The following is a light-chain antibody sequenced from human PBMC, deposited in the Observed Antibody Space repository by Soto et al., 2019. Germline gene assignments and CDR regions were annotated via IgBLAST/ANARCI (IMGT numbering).Light chain of an antibody. Sequence: DIQMTQSPSSLSASVGDRLTITYRASQNIGNYLNWYQQKAGKAPKLLIYAASTLQSGVPSRFSGAGSGTDFTLTITTLQPEDSATYYCQQSLSTPSITFGQGTRLEIK. CDR2: AAS. J-gene: IGKJ5*01. V-gene: IGKV1-39*01. CDR3: QQSLSTPSIT. CDR1: QNIGNY.